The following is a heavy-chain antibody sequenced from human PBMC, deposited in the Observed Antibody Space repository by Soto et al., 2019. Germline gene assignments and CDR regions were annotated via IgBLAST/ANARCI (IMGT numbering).Heavy chain of an antibody. CDR2: IYCSGST. CDR3: ARVCSSTSCYYARNNWFDP. Sequence: SETLSLTCTVSGGSISSGDYYWSWIRQPPGKGLEWIGYIYCSGSTYYNPSLKSRVTISVDTSKNQFSLKLSSVTAADTAVYYCARVCSSTSCYYARNNWFDPWGQGTLVTAPQ. V-gene: IGHV4-30-4*01. CDR1: GGSISSGDYY. D-gene: IGHD2-2*01. J-gene: IGHJ5*02.